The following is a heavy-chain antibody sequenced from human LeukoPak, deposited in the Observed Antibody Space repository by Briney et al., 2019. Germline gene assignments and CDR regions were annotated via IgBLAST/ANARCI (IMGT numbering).Heavy chain of an antibody. CDR1: GYSINSGYY. D-gene: IGHD1-26*01. Sequence: SETLSLTCTVSGYSINSGYYWGWIRQPPGKGLEWIGSIYHSVTTYYNPSLKSRVTMSVDTSKNQFSLKLSSVTAADTAVYYCARSSGTYFFDYWGQGTLVTVSS. V-gene: IGHV4-38-2*02. J-gene: IGHJ4*02. CDR3: ARSSGTYFFDY. CDR2: IYHSVTT.